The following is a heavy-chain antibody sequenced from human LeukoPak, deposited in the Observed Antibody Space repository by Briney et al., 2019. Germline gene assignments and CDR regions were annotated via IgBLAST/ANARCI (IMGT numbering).Heavy chain of an antibody. CDR3: AREVDYGGNLPRAFHI. CDR2: ITSRRDYI. D-gene: IGHD4-23*01. Sequence: GGSLRLSCAASGFTFSSYSMNWVRQAPGKGLEWISLITSRRDYIYYADSVKGRFTISRDNAENSLYLQMSRLRAEDTAVYFCAREVDYGGNLPRAFHIWGQGTSVTVSS. J-gene: IGHJ3*02. CDR1: GFTFSSYS. V-gene: IGHV3-21*01.